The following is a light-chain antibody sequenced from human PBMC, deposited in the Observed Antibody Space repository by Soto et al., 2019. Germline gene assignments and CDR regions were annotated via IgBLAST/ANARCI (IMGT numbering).Light chain of an antibody. CDR1: QNVFSR. Sequence: DVQMTQSPSTLSASVGDRVTISCRASQNVFSRLAWYQQKPGKAPKLLIYAASSLQSGVPSRFSGSGSGADFTLTISSLQPEDFATYYCQQSYTIPWMFGQGTKVDIK. V-gene: IGKV1-39*01. J-gene: IGKJ1*01. CDR3: QQSYTIPWM. CDR2: AAS.